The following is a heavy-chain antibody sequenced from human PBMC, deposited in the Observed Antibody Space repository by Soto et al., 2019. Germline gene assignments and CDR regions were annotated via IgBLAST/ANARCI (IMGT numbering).Heavy chain of an antibody. J-gene: IGHJ4*02. CDR1: VVSISSGENF. D-gene: IGHD1-26*01. Sequence: PSETLSLTCTFSVVSISSGENFWNWIRQSPGKGLEWIGYIHHSGSTYYNQSLKSRLTISVDTSKNQISLKLNSVTAADTAVYYCARHTGTYHYYFEYWGQGTLVNVSS. CDR2: IHHSGST. CDR3: ARHTGTYHYYFEY. V-gene: IGHV4-30-4*01.